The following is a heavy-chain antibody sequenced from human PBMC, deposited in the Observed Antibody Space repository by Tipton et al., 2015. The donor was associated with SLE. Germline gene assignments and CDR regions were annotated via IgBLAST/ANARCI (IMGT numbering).Heavy chain of an antibody. Sequence: TLSLTCTVSGGSISGYYWSWVRQPAGKGLEWIGRIFSSGSTIYNPSIKSRVTLSLDTSKNQFSLRLSSVTAADTAVYYCAREVEGYSSSWFKGFFDVWGQGTLVTVSS. CDR2: IFSSGST. D-gene: IGHD6-13*01. J-gene: IGHJ4*02. CDR1: GGSISGYY. CDR3: AREVEGYSSSWFKGFFDV. V-gene: IGHV4-4*07.